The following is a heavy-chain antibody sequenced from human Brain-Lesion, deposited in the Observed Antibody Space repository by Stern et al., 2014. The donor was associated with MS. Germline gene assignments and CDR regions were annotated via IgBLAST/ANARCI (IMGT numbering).Heavy chain of an antibody. V-gene: IGHV1-2*02. CDR3: ARDHYLGMDV. J-gene: IGHJ6*02. Sequence: VQLVESGAEVKKPGASVKVSCKTSGYIFIGYYIHWVRQAPGQGLEWMAWINPNTGGTKYAQKFQGRVTMSRDTSISTAYVELSSLTSDDTAVYYCARDHYLGMDVWGQGTTVTVSS. CDR2: INPNTGGT. D-gene: IGHD1-26*01. CDR1: GYIFIGYY.